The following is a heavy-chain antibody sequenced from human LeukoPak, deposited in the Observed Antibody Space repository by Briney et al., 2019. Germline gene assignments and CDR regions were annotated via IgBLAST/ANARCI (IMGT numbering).Heavy chain of an antibody. J-gene: IGHJ4*02. CDR3: AKGPVIPAATYYFDY. CDR1: GFTFSSYA. V-gene: IGHV3-23*01. D-gene: IGHD2-2*01. Sequence: RSGGSLRLSCAASGFTFSSYAMSWVRQAPGKGLEWVSAISGSGGNTYYADSVKGRFTISRDNSKNMLYLQMNSLKAEDTAVYYCAKGPVIPAATYYFDYWGQGTLVTVSS. CDR2: ISGSGGNT.